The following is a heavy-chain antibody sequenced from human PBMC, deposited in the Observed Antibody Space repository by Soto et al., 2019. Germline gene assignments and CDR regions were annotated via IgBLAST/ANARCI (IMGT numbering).Heavy chain of an antibody. D-gene: IGHD6-19*01. CDR2: ISYDGSNK. Sequence: GGSLRLSCAASGFTFSSYGMHWVRQAPGKGLEWVAVISYDGSNKYYADSVKGRFTISRDNSKNTLYLQMNSLRAEDTAVYYCAKYLDSSGWYSLQYYYYGMDVWGQGTTVTVSS. V-gene: IGHV3-30*18. J-gene: IGHJ6*02. CDR3: AKYLDSSGWYSLQYYYYGMDV. CDR1: GFTFSSYG.